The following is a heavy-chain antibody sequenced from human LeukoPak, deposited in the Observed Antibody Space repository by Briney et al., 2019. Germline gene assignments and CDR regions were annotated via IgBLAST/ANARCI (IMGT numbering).Heavy chain of an antibody. J-gene: IGHJ4*02. D-gene: IGHD6-19*01. CDR1: GYTFTSYY. CDR2: INPSGGST. V-gene: IGHV1-46*01. CDR3: ARSVFKQWLWDY. Sequence: ASVKVSCKASGYTFTSYYMHWVRQAPGQGLEWMGIINPSGGSTSYAQKFQGRVTMTRDTSTGTVYMELSSLRSEDTAVYYCARSVFKQWLWDYWGQGTLVTVSS.